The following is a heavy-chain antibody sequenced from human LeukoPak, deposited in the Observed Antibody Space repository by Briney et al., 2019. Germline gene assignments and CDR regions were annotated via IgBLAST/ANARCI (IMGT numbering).Heavy chain of an antibody. D-gene: IGHD2-15*01. V-gene: IGHV3-23*01. CDR3: AKDLVRAATTWRDVYYYYGMDV. CDR2: ISGSGGST. J-gene: IGHJ6*02. CDR1: GFTFDDYG. Sequence: GGSLRLSCASSGFTFDDYGMSWVRQAPGKGLEWVSAISGSGGSTYYADSVKGRFTISRDNSKNTLYLQMNSLRAEDTAVYYCAKDLVRAATTWRDVYYYYGMDVWGQGTTVTVSS.